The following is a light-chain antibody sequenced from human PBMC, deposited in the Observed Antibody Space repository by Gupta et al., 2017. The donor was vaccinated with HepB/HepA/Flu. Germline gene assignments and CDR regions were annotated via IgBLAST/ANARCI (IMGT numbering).Light chain of an antibody. CDR3: QQENSYPYT. CDR2: KAS. CDR1: QSISSW. J-gene: IGKJ2*01. V-gene: IGKV1-5*03. Sequence: DIQMTQSPSTMSASVGDRVTITCRARQSISSWLAWYQQKPGKAPKLLIYKASSRESGVQSRFSGSGYGTEFTLTISRLQPEDFATYYCQQENSYPYTFGQGTKLEIK.